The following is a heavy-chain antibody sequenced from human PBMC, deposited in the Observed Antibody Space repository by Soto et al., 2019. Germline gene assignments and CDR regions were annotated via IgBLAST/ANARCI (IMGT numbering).Heavy chain of an antibody. CDR2: ISTSSIEI. CDR1: GFTFIGYN. J-gene: IGHJ3*01. D-gene: IGHD4-17*01. CDR3: ATIGDHDGFDV. Sequence: EVQLVESGGGLVMPEESLRLSCAASGFTFIGYNMKWVRQAPGKGLEWVASISTSSIEIFYSDLVRRRFTIFRDNARNSLYLQMNSLRAEDTAVYYCATIGDHDGFDVWGQGTTVTVSS. V-gene: IGHV3-21*06.